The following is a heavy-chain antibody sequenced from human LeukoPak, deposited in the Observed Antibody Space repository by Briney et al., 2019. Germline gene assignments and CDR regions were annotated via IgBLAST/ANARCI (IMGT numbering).Heavy chain of an antibody. J-gene: IGHJ3*02. CDR1: GYTFTDYY. CDR2: ISPNSGNT. D-gene: IGHD1-14*01. V-gene: IGHV1-2*02. Sequence: ASVKVSCKASGYTFTDYYIHWVRQAPGQGLERMGGISPNSGNTNYAPGSQGRVTMTRDTSISTAYMELSSLTFDDSAVYYCAREPPTVHPERRRLGVLDIWGQGTMVTVSS. CDR3: AREPPTVHPERRRLGVLDI.